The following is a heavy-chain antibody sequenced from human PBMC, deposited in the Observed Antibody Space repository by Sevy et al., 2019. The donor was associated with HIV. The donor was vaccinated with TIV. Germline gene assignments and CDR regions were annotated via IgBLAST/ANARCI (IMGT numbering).Heavy chain of an antibody. V-gene: IGHV4-59*01. CDR2: IFYSGGT. CDR1: GCSISSYY. J-gene: IGHJ4*02. D-gene: IGHD1-26*01. Sequence: SETLSLTCTVSGCSISSYYLSWIRQPPGKGLEWFGYIFYSGGTNYNPSLKSRVTISVDTSKNQFSLKLSFVTAADTAVYYCARVWEKDRYSFDYWGQGTLVTVSS. CDR3: ARVWEKDRYSFDY.